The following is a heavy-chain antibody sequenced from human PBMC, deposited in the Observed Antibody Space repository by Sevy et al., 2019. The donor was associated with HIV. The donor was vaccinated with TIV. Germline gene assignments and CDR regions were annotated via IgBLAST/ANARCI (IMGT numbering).Heavy chain of an antibody. CDR2: IFSSGSA. CDR1: GFTVNDKY. V-gene: IGHV3-66*02. J-gene: IGHJ4*02. D-gene: IGHD6-19*01. Sequence: GGSLRLSCAISGFTVNDKYIIWVRQAPGKGLEWVSVIFSSGSAYYADSAKGRFTISRDNSKNTVDLQMNSVRAEDTAVYYCVSLFLSYRSGWSYFDYWGQGTLVTVSS. CDR3: VSLFLSYRSGWSYFDY.